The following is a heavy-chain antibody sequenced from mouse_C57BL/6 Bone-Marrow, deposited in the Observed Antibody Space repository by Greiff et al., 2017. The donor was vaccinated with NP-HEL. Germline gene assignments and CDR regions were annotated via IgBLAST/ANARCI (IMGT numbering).Heavy chain of an antibody. J-gene: IGHJ1*03. CDR1: GFNIKNTY. V-gene: IGHV14-3*01. D-gene: IGHD2-2*01. CDR2: IDPANGNT. CDR3: ARGGNYYGYDEGYWYFDV. Sequence: EVQLVESVAELVRPGASVKLSCTASGFNIKNTYMHWVKQRPEQGLEWIGRIDPANGNTKYAPKFQGKATITADTSSNTAYLQLSSLTSEDTAIYYCARGGNYYGYDEGYWYFDVWGTGTTVTVSS.